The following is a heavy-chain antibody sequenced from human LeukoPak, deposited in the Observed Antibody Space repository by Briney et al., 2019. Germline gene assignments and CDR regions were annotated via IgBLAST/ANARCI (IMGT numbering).Heavy chain of an antibody. D-gene: IGHD2-15*01. CDR1: GFTFSSYA. V-gene: IGHV3-64*01. Sequence: PGGSLRLSCAASGFTFSSYAMHWVRQAPGKGLEYVSAISSNGGGTYYANSVKGRFTISRDNSKNTLYLQMGSLRAEDTAMYYCTTWDRFVGFDYWGQGTLVTVSS. J-gene: IGHJ4*02. CDR3: TTWDRFVGFDY. CDR2: ISSNGGGT.